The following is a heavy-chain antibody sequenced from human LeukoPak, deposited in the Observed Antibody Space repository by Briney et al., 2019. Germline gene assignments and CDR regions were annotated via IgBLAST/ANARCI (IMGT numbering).Heavy chain of an antibody. Sequence: GRSLRLSCAASGFTFSSYGMHWVRQATGKGLEWGAVISYDGSNKYYADSVKGRFTISRDNSKNTLYLQMNSLRAEDTAVYYCAKGLTIFGLPEGNWFDPWGQGTLVTVSS. CDR1: GFTFSSYG. CDR3: AKGLTIFGLPEGNWFDP. J-gene: IGHJ5*02. CDR2: ISYDGSNK. D-gene: IGHD3-3*01. V-gene: IGHV3-30*18.